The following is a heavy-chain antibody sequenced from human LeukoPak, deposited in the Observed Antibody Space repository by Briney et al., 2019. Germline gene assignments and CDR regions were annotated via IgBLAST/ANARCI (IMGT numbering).Heavy chain of an antibody. V-gene: IGHV4-39*07. J-gene: IGHJ4*02. CDR3: ARSAVRGKINY. D-gene: IGHD3-10*01. CDR1: GGSISSYY. CDR2: IYYSGST. Sequence: SETLSLTCTVSGGSISSYYWGWIRQPPGKGLEWIGSIYYSGSTYYNPSLKSRVTISVDTSKNQFSLKLSSVTAADTAVYYCARSAVRGKINYWGQGTLVTVSS.